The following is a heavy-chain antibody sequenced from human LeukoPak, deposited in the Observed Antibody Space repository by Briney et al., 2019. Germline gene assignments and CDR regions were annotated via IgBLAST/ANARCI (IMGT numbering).Heavy chain of an antibody. CDR3: AREAMYSYGNNFDY. CDR1: GGSISSYY. J-gene: IGHJ4*02. Sequence: SETLSLTCTVSGGSISSYYWSWIRQPPGKGLEWIGYIYNSGSTNYNSSLKSRVTISADTSKNQFSLKLSSVTAADTAVYHCAREAMYSYGNNFDYWGQGTLVTVSS. V-gene: IGHV4-59*01. D-gene: IGHD5-18*01. CDR2: IYNSGST.